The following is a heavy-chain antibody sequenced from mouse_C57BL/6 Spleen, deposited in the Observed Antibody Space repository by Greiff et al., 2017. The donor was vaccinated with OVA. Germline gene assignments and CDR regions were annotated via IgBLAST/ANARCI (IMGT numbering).Heavy chain of an antibody. V-gene: IGHV5-16*01. CDR2: INYDGSST. Sequence: EVQLVESEGGLVQPGSSMKLSCTASGFTFSDYYMAWVRQVPEKGLEWVANINYDGSSTYYLDSLKSRFIISRDNAKNILYLQMSSLKSEDTATYYCARDYEEYAMDYWGQGTSVTVSS. CDR1: GFTFSDYY. J-gene: IGHJ4*01. D-gene: IGHD2-3*01. CDR3: ARDYEEYAMDY.